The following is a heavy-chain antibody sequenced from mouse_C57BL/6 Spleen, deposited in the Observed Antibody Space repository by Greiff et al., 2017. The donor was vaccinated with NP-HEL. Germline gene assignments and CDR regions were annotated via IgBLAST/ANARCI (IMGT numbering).Heavy chain of an antibody. J-gene: IGHJ3*01. CDR1: GYTFTSYG. CDR3: ARERTGTGAY. D-gene: IGHD4-1*01. CDR2: IYPRSGNT. V-gene: IGHV1-81*01. Sequence: SGAELARPGASVKLPCKASGYTFTSYGISWVKQRTGQGLEWIGEIYPRSGNTYYNEKFKGKATLTADKSSSTAYMELRSLTSEDSAVYFCARERTGTGAYWGQGTLVTVSA.